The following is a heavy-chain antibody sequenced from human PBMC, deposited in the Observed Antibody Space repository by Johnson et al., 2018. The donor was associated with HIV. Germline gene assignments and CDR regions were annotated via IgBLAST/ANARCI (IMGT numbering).Heavy chain of an antibody. CDR3: VKDIQVGVSDAFDI. CDR2: FYSGSNT. V-gene: IGHV3-53*04. Sequence: VQLVESGGGVVRPGGSLRLSCAASGFSISSNYMSWVRQPPGKGLEWVSVFYSGSNTYYADSVKGRFTISRDNSKNSLYLQMSSLRTEDTALYYCVKDIQVGVSDAFDIWGQGTMVTVSS. D-gene: IGHD3-3*01. CDR1: GFSISSNY. J-gene: IGHJ3*02.